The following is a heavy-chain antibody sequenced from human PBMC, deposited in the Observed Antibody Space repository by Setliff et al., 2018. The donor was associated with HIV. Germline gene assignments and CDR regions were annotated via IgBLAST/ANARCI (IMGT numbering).Heavy chain of an antibody. CDR3: TRGGPTVAYGVDV. CDR2: IYLSGST. CDR1: GGSISGYY. D-gene: IGHD4-17*01. V-gene: IGHV4-59*08. Sequence: TLSLTCNVSGGSISGYYWSWVRQPPGKGLEWIANIYLSGSTNYNPSLKGRVTISLDTSKNQFYLKLNSVTAADTAIYYCTRGGPTVAYGVDVWGQGTTVTVSS. J-gene: IGHJ6*02.